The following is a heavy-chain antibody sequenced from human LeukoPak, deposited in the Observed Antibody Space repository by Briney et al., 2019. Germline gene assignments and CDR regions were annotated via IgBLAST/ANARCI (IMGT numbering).Heavy chain of an antibody. CDR2: INPNSGGT. D-gene: IGHD5-24*01. CDR3: ARGQETNGYIYYFDY. Sequence: ASVKVSCKASGYTFTGYYMHWVRQAPGQGLEWMGWINPNSGGTNYAQKFQGRVTMTRDTSISTAYMELSRLRSDDTAVYYCARGQETNGYIYYFDYWGQGTLVTVSS. J-gene: IGHJ4*02. V-gene: IGHV1-2*02. CDR1: GYTFTGYY.